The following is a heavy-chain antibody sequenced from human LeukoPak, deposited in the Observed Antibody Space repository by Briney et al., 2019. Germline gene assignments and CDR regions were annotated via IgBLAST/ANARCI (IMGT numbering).Heavy chain of an antibody. D-gene: IGHD6-19*01. Sequence: PGGSLRLSCAASGFTFSSYEMNWVRQAPGKGLEWVSYISSSGSTIYYADSVKGRFTISRGNAKNSLYLQMNSLRAEDTAVYYSARGLAVAGTGEYWGQGTLVTVSS. V-gene: IGHV3-48*03. CDR3: ARGLAVAGTGEY. CDR2: ISSSGSTI. CDR1: GFTFSSYE. J-gene: IGHJ4*02.